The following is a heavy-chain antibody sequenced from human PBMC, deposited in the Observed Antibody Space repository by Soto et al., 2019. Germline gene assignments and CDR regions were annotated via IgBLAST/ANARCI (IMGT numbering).Heavy chain of an antibody. V-gene: IGHV1-69*13. CDR2: IIPIFGTA. J-gene: IGHJ1*01. CDR1: RGPLSSYA. Sequence: SVKVSCKASRGPLSSYAISWVRQAPGHGLAWMGGIIPIFGTANYAQKFQGRVTITADESTSTAYMELSSLRAEDTAVYYCARSVGYGRYFQHWGQGTLVTVSS. D-gene: IGHD4-17*01. CDR3: ARSVGYGRYFQH.